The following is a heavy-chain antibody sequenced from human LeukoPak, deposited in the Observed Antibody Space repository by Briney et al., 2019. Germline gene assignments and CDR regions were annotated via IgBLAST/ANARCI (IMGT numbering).Heavy chain of an antibody. CDR3: ARVTFRLGVCDY. CDR1: SYSISSGYY. V-gene: IGHV4-38-2*02. Sequence: SETLSLTCTVSSYSISSGYYWGWIRQPPGKRLEWIGNIYNSGNTYYKPPLKSRVTISVDTCKNQFSLKLSFVTAADKAAYFWARVTFRLGVCDYWGQGTLVTVSS. J-gene: IGHJ4*02. D-gene: IGHD2-8*01. CDR2: IYNSGNT.